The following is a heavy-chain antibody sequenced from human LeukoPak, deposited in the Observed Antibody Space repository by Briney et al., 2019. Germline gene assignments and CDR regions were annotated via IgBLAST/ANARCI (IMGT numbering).Heavy chain of an antibody. V-gene: IGHV3-30*03. CDR3: TRPGIAVAGNRAAPFDY. Sequence: AGGSLRLSCAASGFTFSSYGMHWVRQAPGKGLEWVAVISYDGGNKYYADSVKGRFTISRDNSKNTLYLQMNSLRAEDTAVYYCTRPGIAVAGNRAAPFDYWGQGTLVTVSS. J-gene: IGHJ4*02. D-gene: IGHD6-19*01. CDR1: GFTFSSYG. CDR2: ISYDGGNK.